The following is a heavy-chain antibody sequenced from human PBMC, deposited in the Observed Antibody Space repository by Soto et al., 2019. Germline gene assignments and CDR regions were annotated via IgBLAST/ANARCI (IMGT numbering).Heavy chain of an antibody. Sequence: SETLSLTCTVSGGSISSYYWSWIRQPPGKGLEWIGYIYYSGSTNYNPSLKSRVTISVDTSKNQFSLKLSSVTAADTAVYYCASSPTLRRLYYFDYWGQGTLVTVPQ. D-gene: IGHD4-17*01. CDR3: ASSPTLRRLYYFDY. CDR2: IYYSGST. J-gene: IGHJ4*02. CDR1: GGSISSYY. V-gene: IGHV4-59*01.